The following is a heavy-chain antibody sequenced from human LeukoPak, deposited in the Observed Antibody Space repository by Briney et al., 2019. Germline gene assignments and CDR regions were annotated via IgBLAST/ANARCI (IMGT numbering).Heavy chain of an antibody. CDR3: AREEWPWDDRHYYFDY. D-gene: IGHD1-1*01. CDR2: IYTSGST. CDR1: GGSFSNYY. J-gene: IGHJ4*02. V-gene: IGHV4-4*07. Sequence: PSETLSLTCTVSGGSFSNYYWSWIRQPAGKGLEWIGRIYTSGSTDYNPSLKSRVTMSVDTSKNQFSLKLSSVTAADTAVYYCAREEWPWDDRHYYFDYWGQGTLVIVSS.